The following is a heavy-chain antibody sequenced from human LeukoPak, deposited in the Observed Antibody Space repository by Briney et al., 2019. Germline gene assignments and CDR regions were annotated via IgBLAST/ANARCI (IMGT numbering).Heavy chain of an antibody. D-gene: IGHD2-2*01. CDR3: AKDQCSTSSWLACRFDY. V-gene: IGHV3-30-3*01. CDR1: GFTFSSYA. Sequence: GGSLRLSCAASGFTFSSYAMHWVRQAPGKGLEWVAVISYDGSNKYYTDSVKGRFTISRDNAKNTLYLQMNSLRVEDTAMYYCAKDQCSTSSWLACRFDYWGQGSLVTVSS. J-gene: IGHJ4*02. CDR2: ISYDGSNK.